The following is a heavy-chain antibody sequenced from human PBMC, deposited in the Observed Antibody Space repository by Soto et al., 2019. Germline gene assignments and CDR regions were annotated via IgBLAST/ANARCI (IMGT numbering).Heavy chain of an antibody. Sequence: QLQLQESGPGLVKPSETLSLTCTVSGGSISSSSYYWGWIRQPPGKGLEWIGSIYYSGSTYYNPSLKSRVTISVDTSKNQFSLKLSSVTAADTAVYYCARLMGYCSGGSCYFHAFDIWGQGTMVTVSS. J-gene: IGHJ3*02. CDR1: GGSISSSSYY. D-gene: IGHD2-15*01. V-gene: IGHV4-39*01. CDR2: IYYSGST. CDR3: ARLMGYCSGGSCYFHAFDI.